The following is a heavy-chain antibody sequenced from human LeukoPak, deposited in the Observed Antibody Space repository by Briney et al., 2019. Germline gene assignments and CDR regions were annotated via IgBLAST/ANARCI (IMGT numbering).Heavy chain of an antibody. CDR3: AKEQWLVRYFQH. Sequence: GGSLRRSCAASGFTFSSYAMSWVRKAPGKGWEGGSAISASGGSTYYADSVKGRFTISRDNSKNTLYLQMNSLSAEDTAVYYCAKEQWLVRYFQHWGQGTLVTVSS. CDR2: ISASGGST. J-gene: IGHJ1*01. V-gene: IGHV3-23*01. CDR1: GFTFSSYA. D-gene: IGHD6-19*01.